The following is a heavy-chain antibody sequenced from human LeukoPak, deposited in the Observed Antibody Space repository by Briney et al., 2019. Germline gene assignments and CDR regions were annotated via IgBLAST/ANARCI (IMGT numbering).Heavy chain of an antibody. CDR3: ARGGVWGDAFDI. CDR1: RFTFSSYA. V-gene: IGHV3-23*01. CDR2: VSGNGAGT. D-gene: IGHD1-26*01. J-gene: IGHJ3*02. Sequence: GGSLRLSCAASRFTFSSYAMSWVRQAPGKGLEWVSGVSGNGAGTYYADSVKGRFTISRDNSKNMLYLQMNSLRAEDTAVYYCARGGVWGDAFDIWGQGTMVTVSS.